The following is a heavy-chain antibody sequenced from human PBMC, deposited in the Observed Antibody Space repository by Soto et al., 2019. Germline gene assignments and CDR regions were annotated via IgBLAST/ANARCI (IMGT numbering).Heavy chain of an antibody. V-gene: IGHV3-53*04. J-gene: IGHJ6*02. Sequence: EVQLVESGGGLVQPGGSLRLSCAASGFTVSSNYMSWVRQAPGKGLEWVSVIYSGGSTYYADPVKGRFTISRHNSNNTLHLEMNSVRAGESGVYYAARGLAGGCSCDGYSLGLDVWGQGSTVTVS. CDR1: GFTVSSNY. CDR2: IYSGGST. CDR3: ARGLAGGCSCDGYSLGLDV. D-gene: IGHD7-27*01.